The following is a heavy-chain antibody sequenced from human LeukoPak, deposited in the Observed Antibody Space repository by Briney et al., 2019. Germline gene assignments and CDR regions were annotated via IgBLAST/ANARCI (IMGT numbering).Heavy chain of an antibody. J-gene: IGHJ4*02. V-gene: IGHV1-2*02. Sequence: ASVKVSCKASGYTFTGYYMQWVRQARGQGLEWMGWINLNSGGTNYAQKFQGRVTMTRDTSISTSYMELSRLISDDTAVYYCARFGGATTFYFDYWGQGTLVTVSS. CDR2: INLNSGGT. D-gene: IGHD1-26*01. CDR1: GYTFTGYY. CDR3: ARFGGATTFYFDY.